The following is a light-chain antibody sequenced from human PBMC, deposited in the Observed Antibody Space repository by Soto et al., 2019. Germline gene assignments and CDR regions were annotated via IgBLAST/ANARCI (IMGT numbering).Light chain of an antibody. V-gene: IGKV1-39*01. Sequence: DIQMTQSPSSLSASVGDRVTITCRASQSIRTYLNWYQQKSGTAPKLLIYAASSLQSGVPSRFSGSGAGSDFTLTISCLQSEDFATYYCQQANSFPLTFGGGTKVDIK. J-gene: IGKJ4*01. CDR1: QSIRTY. CDR3: QQANSFPLT. CDR2: AAS.